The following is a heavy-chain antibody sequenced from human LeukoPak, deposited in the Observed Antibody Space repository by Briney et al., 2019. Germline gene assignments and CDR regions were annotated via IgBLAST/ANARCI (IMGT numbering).Heavy chain of an antibody. Sequence: SDTLSLTCTVSGASISNYYWNWIRQPAGRGLEWIGRIDTNGTAKYNHSLKSRVTISLDTPKHQLSLRLTAAAAADTAIYYCARGSNTTVYHTLDYWGQGILVTVSS. CDR2: IDTNGTA. J-gene: IGHJ4*02. V-gene: IGHV4-4*07. CDR3: ARGSNTTVYHTLDY. D-gene: IGHD2-2*01. CDR1: GASISNYY.